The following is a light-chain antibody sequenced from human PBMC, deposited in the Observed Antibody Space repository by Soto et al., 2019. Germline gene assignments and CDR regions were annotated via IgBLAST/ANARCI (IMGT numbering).Light chain of an antibody. CDR2: GNN. Sequence: QSALTQPPSVSVAPGQRVTISCTGSSSNIGAGYDVHWYQHLPGTAPKLLIYGNNNRPSGVPDRFSGSKSGTSASLAITGLQAEDEADYYCQSYDTNLSAWVFGGGTKLTVL. CDR1: SSNIGAGYD. V-gene: IGLV1-40*01. CDR3: QSYDTNLSAWV. J-gene: IGLJ3*02.